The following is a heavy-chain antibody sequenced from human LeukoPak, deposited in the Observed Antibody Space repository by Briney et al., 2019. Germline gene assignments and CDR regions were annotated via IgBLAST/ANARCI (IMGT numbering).Heavy chain of an antibody. CDR1: EFTFSNYA. Sequence: PGGSLRLSCAASEFTFSNYAMTWVRQAPGKGLEWVSSISSSGASTYYADSVKGRFTISRDNSKNTLYLQFNSLRAEDTAVYYCAKDKASVAAKGPFDYWGQGTLVTVSS. J-gene: IGHJ4*02. D-gene: IGHD2-15*01. V-gene: IGHV3-23*01. CDR3: AKDKASVAAKGPFDY. CDR2: ISSSGAST.